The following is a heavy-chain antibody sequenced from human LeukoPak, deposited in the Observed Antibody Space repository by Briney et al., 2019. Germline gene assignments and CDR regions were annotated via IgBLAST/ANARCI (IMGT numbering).Heavy chain of an antibody. J-gene: IGHJ5*02. Sequence: PSETLSLTCTVSGYSISSGYYWGWIRQPPGKGLEWIGSIYHSGSTYYNPSLKSRVTISVDTSKNQFSLKLSSVTAADTAVYYCARGRYYDFWSGYKFDPWGQGTLVTVSS. CDR2: IYHSGST. CDR3: ARGRYYDFWSGYKFDP. D-gene: IGHD3-3*01. V-gene: IGHV4-38-2*02. CDR1: GYSISSGYY.